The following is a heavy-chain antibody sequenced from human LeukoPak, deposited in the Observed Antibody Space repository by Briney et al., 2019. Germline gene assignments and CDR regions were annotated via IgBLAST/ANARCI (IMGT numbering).Heavy chain of an antibody. D-gene: IGHD2-2*01. CDR1: GFAFMNYH. V-gene: IGHV3-30*04. CDR2: VLYDGRTA. CDR3: ARDDYAPDY. Sequence: PGTSLRLSCAASGFAFMNYHMHWVRQAPGKGLEWVALVLYDGRTAYYADSVKGRFTISRDNSKSTLFLQMNSLTGEDTAVYYCARDDYAPDYWGQGTLVTVSS. J-gene: IGHJ4*02.